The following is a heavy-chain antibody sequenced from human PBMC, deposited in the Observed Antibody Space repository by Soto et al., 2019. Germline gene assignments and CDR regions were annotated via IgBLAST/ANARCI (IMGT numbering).Heavy chain of an antibody. Sequence: SVKVSCKASGGTFSSYTISWVRQAPGQGLEWMGRIIPILGIANYAQKFQGRVTITRDTSASTAYMELSSLRSEDTAVYYCASTVGYCSGGSCYHSSPFDYWGQGTLVTVS. D-gene: IGHD2-15*01. CDR2: IIPILGIA. CDR1: GGTFSSYT. J-gene: IGHJ4*02. V-gene: IGHV1-69*02. CDR3: ASTVGYCSGGSCYHSSPFDY.